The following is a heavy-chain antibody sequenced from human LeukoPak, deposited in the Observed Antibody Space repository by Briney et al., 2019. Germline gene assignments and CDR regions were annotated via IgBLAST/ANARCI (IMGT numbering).Heavy chain of an antibody. CDR2: ISAYNGNT. D-gene: IGHD3-22*01. J-gene: IGHJ3*02. V-gene: IGHV1-18*01. CDR3: ARLRRPTMIVVVYDAFDI. CDR1: GYTFTSYG. Sequence: ASVKVSCKASGYTFTSYGISGVRQAPGQGLEWMGWISAYNGNTNYAQKLQGRITMTTDTSTSTAYMELRSLRSDDTAVYYCARLRRPTMIVVVYDAFDIWGQGTMVTVSS.